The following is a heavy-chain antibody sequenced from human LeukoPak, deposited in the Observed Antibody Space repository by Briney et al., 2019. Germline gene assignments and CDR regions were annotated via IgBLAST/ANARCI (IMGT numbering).Heavy chain of an antibody. J-gene: IGHJ5*02. V-gene: IGHV3-9*01. Sequence: PGRSLRLSCAASGFRFDDYAMHWVRQGPGKGLEFVSGISSTSGTLDYADSVKGRFTIFRDNAKNSLYLHMNSLRPEDTALYYCVRGTTVTTRGWLDHWGQGTLVTVSS. CDR1: GFRFDDYA. CDR3: VRGTTVTTRGWLDH. D-gene: IGHD4-17*01. CDR2: ISSTSGTL.